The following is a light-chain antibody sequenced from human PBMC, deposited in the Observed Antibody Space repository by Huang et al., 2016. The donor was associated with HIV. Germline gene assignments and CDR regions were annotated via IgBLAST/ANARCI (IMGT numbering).Light chain of an antibody. V-gene: IGKV3-15*01. Sequence: EIVMTQSPATLSVSPGERATLSCRASQSVSSNFAWYQHQPGQAPRLLSYGASTRGTGIPARFSGSGSGTEFTLTISSLQSEDFAVYYCQQYNNLPQTFGQGTKVEIK. CDR3: QQYNNLPQT. J-gene: IGKJ1*01. CDR1: QSVSSN. CDR2: GAS.